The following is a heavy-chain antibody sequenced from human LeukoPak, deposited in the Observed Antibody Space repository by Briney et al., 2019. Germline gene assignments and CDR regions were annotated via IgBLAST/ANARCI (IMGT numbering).Heavy chain of an antibody. D-gene: IGHD6-13*01. V-gene: IGHV3-30-3*01. CDR2: ISYDGSNK. CDR1: GFTFSSYA. J-gene: IGHJ4*02. Sequence: GGSLRLSCAASGFTFSSYAMHWVRQAPGKGLEWVAVISYDGSNKYYADSVKGRFTISRDNSKNTLYLQMNSLGAEDTAVYYCSYSSSPPSGFDYWGQGTLVTVSS. CDR3: SYSSSPPSGFDY.